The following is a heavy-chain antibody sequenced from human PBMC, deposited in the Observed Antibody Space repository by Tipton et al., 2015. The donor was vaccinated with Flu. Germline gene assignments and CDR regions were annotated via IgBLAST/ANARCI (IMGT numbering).Heavy chain of an antibody. J-gene: IGHJ6*02. Sequence: SLRLSCAASGFTFSTYDIHWVRQVTGKALEWVSAIGSAGNTHYSDSVKGRFTITRDNVKNSLYLQMNSLRVGDTAVYYCARGPLPDSNWYNGMDVWGQGTTVTVSS. CDR3: ARGPLPDSNWYNGMDV. D-gene: IGHD6-13*01. CDR2: IGSAGNT. CDR1: GFTFSTYD. V-gene: IGHV3-13*01.